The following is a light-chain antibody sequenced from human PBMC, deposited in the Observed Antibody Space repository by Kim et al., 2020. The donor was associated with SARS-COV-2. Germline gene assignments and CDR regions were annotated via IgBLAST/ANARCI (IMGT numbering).Light chain of an antibody. Sequence: SSELTQDPAVSVALGQTFRITCQGDSLRSYYATWYQQKPGQAPIVVIYGKNNRPSGIPDRFSGSSSGDTASLTITGTQARDEADYYCNSRGSNDNVLFGG. CDR3: NSRGSNDNVL. V-gene: IGLV3-19*01. J-gene: IGLJ2*01. CDR2: GKN. CDR1: SLRSYY.